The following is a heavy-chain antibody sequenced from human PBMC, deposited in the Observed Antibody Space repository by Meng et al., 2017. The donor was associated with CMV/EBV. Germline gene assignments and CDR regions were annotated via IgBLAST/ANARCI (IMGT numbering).Heavy chain of an antibody. CDR2: ISGSSTYT. V-gene: IGHV3-21*01. D-gene: IGHD6-13*01. Sequence: GGSLRLSCAASGFDFSNHIMNWVRQAPGKGLEWVSSISGSSTYTHYADSVKGRFTNSRDNARNSLSLEMTSLRAEDTAVYYCARDIAAAGTYYYFFAMDVWGQGTTVTVSS. CDR1: GFDFSNHI. J-gene: IGHJ6*02. CDR3: ARDIAAAGTYYYFFAMDV.